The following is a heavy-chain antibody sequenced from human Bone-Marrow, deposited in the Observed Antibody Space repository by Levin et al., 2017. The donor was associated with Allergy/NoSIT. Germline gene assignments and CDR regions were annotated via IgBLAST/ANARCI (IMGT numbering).Heavy chain of an antibody. Sequence: SQTLSLPCTVSGDSIRSTTYYWAWIRQPPGRGLEWIGAIYYTGSPYYNPSLNSRVTMSVDTSKNRFSLKLTSVTATDTAMYFCARRASGSSSSYYFDYWGQGILVTVSS. CDR1: GDSIRSTTYY. CDR2: IYYTGSP. V-gene: IGHV4-39*02. D-gene: IGHD1-26*01. CDR3: ARRASGSSSSYYFDY. J-gene: IGHJ4*02.